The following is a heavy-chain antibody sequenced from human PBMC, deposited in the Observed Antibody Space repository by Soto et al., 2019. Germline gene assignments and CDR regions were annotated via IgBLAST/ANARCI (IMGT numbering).Heavy chain of an antibody. Sequence: EVQLVGSGGDLVKPGGSLRLSCAASGFIFSHAWFHWVRQPPGKGLELVGRVKNNGGATDYAASVKGRFTISRDDSKDTVYLQMSSLRTEDTAIYYCAADLGPAYDSNNWFDPWGQGTLVTVSS. CDR1: GFIFSHAW. D-gene: IGHD2-21*01. CDR2: VKNNGGAT. CDR3: AADLGPAYDSNNWFDP. J-gene: IGHJ5*02. V-gene: IGHV3-15*07.